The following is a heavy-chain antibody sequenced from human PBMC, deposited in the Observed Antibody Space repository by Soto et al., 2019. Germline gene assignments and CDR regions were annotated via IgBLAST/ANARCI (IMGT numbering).Heavy chain of an antibody. CDR3: ARLSAPDDF. CDR1: GLTLSHYW. D-gene: IGHD6-25*01. V-gene: IGHV3-74*01. Sequence: EVLLVESGGGLVQPEGSMRRACAASGLTLSHYWMHWVRQVPGRGLVWVAEISNDARNIRTSYADSVKGRFTVSRDEARNNLYLKVNRLRGDDTAVYYGARLSAPDDFWGQGAQVTVSS. J-gene: IGHJ4*02. CDR2: ISNDARNI.